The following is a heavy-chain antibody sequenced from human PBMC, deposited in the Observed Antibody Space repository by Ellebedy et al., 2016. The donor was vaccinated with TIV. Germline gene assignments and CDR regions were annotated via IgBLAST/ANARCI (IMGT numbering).Heavy chain of an antibody. D-gene: IGHD4-17*01. CDR2: INHSGST. J-gene: IGHJ4*02. CDR3: ARVTTDY. CDR1: GGSFSGYY. V-gene: IGHV4-34*01. Sequence: MPSETLSLTCAVYGGSFSGYYWSWIRQPPGKGLDWIGEINHSGSTNYNPSLKSRVTISVDTSKHQFSLKLSSVTAADTAVYYCARVTTDYWGQGTLVTVSS.